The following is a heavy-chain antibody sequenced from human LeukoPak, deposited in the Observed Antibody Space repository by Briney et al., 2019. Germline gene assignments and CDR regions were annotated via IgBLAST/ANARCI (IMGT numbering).Heavy chain of an antibody. CDR1: GFTFSAYA. J-gene: IGHJ4*02. Sequence: PGGSLRLSCAASGFTFSAYAMSWVRQAPGKGLEWVSGMSGNGGTTYYADSMKGRFTISRDNSKNTLYLQMNNLRAEDTAVYYCARRGYYDSSGYSPLFDYWGQGTLVTVSS. CDR3: ARRGYYDSSGYSPLFDY. CDR2: MSGNGGTT. V-gene: IGHV3-23*01. D-gene: IGHD3-22*01.